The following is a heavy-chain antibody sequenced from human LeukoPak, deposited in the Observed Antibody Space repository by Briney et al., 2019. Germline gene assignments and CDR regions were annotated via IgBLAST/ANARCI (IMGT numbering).Heavy chain of an antibody. CDR2: IYYTGTT. J-gene: IGHJ3*02. CDR1: GGSISSSGYY. CDR3: ARCLGEDDAFDI. Sequence: SETLSLTCTVSGGSISSSGYYWGWIRQPPGKGLESIGSIYYTGTTSYNPSLKSRLTISVDTSKNQFSLKLSSVTAADTAVYYCARCLGEDDAFDIWGQGTMVTVSS. V-gene: IGHV4-39*07.